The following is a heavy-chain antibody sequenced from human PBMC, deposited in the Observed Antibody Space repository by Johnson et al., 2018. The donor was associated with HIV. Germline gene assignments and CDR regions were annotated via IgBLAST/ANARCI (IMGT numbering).Heavy chain of an antibody. D-gene: IGHD5-24*01. J-gene: IGHJ3*02. CDR2: IKSKTDGGTT. CDR3: MTMATTHEGYAFDI. CDR1: GFRFSKVW. V-gene: IGHV3-15*01. Sequence: MQLVESGGGLVKPGGSLRVSCAASGFRFSKVWMSWVRQAPGKGLEWVGRIKSKTDGGTTDYAAPVKGRFTISRDDSKNTLTLQMNSLKTEDTSVYYCMTMATTHEGYAFDIWGQGTMVTVSS.